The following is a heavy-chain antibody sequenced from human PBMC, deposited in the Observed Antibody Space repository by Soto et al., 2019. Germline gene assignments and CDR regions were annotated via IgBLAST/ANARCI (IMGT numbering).Heavy chain of an antibody. CDR3: ARDYDFWSGYYFDY. CDR2: ISYDGSNK. CDR1: GFTFSSYA. V-gene: IGHV3-30*04. Sequence: GGSLRLSCAASGFTFSSYAMHWVRQAPGKGLEWVAVISYDGSNKYYADSVKGRFTISRDNSKNTLYLQMNSLRAEDTAVYYCARDYDFWSGYYFDYWGQGTLVTVSS. J-gene: IGHJ4*02. D-gene: IGHD3-3*01.